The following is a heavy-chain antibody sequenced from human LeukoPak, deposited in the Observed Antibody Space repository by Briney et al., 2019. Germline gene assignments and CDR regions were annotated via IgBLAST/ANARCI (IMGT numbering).Heavy chain of an antibody. CDR3: AKVSSSWSYAEYFQH. CDR1: GFTVSSNY. CDR2: ISGSGGST. J-gene: IGHJ1*01. Sequence: PGGSLRLSCAASGFTVSSNYMSWVRQAPGKGLEWVSAISGSGGSTYYADSVKGRFTISRDNSKNTLYLQMNSLRAEDTAVYYCAKVSSSWSYAEYFQHWGQGTLVTVSS. V-gene: IGHV3-23*01. D-gene: IGHD6-13*01.